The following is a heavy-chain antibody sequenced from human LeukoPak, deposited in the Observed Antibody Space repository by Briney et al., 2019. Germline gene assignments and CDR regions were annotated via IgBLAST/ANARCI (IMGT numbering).Heavy chain of an antibody. D-gene: IGHD3-22*01. CDR1: GFTFSSYA. J-gene: IGHJ4*02. Sequence: GGSLRLSCAASGFTFSSYAMHWVRQAPGKGLEWVAVISYDGSNKYYADSVKGRFTISRDNSRNTLYLQMNSLKTEDTAVYYCTRQPYDSSGYPVDYWGQGTLVTVSS. CDR2: ISYDGSNK. CDR3: TRQPYDSSGYPVDY. V-gene: IGHV3-30-3*01.